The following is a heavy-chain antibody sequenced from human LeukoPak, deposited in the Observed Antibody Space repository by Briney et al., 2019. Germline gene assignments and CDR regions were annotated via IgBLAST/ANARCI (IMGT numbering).Heavy chain of an antibody. D-gene: IGHD3-9*01. CDR1: GLTFSNYW. Sequence: PGGSLRLSCAASGLTFSNYWMHWVRQAPGKGLVWVSRIKGDASHTIYADSVKGRFTISRDNAKNTLYLQMKSLRAEDTAVYYCVRDWDHFDFDSWGLGTLVTVSS. J-gene: IGHJ5*01. CDR3: VRDWDHFDFDS. V-gene: IGHV3-74*01. CDR2: IKGDASHT.